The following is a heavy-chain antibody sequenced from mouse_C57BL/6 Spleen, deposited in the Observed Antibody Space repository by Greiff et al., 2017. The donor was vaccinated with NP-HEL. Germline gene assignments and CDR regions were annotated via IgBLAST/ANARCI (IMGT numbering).Heavy chain of an antibody. CDR3: ARSSFITTVVAPFAY. Sequence: QVQLKQSGAELVRPGTSVKVSCKASGYAFTNYLIEWVKQRPGQGLEWIGVINPGSGGTNYNEKFKGKATLTADKSSSTAYMQLSSLTSEDSAVYFCARSSFITTVVAPFAYWGQGTLVTVSA. CDR2: INPGSGGT. J-gene: IGHJ3*01. D-gene: IGHD1-1*01. CDR1: GYAFTNYL. V-gene: IGHV1-54*01.